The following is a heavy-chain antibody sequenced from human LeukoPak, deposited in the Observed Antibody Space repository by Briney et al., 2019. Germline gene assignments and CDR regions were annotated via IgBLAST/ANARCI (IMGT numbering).Heavy chain of an antibody. CDR2: MNPNSGNT. Sequence: ASVKVSCKASGYTFTSYDINWVRQATGQGLEWMGWMNPNSGNTGYAQKFQGRVIMTRSTSINTAYMELSSLRSEDTAVYYCARGPNYAFWSGSYYYYMDVWGKGTTVTVSS. D-gene: IGHD3-3*01. CDR3: ARGPNYAFWSGSYYYYMDV. J-gene: IGHJ6*03. V-gene: IGHV1-8*01. CDR1: GYTFTSYD.